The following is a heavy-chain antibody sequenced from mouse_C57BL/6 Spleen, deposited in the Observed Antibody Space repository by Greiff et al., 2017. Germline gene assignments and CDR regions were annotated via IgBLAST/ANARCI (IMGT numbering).Heavy chain of an antibody. CDR3: AGGVYDGYRFAY. CDR1: GYSITSGYY. J-gene: IGHJ3*01. CDR2: ISYDGSN. D-gene: IGHD2-3*01. V-gene: IGHV3-6*01. Sequence: EVKLMESGPGLVKPSQSLSLTCSVTGYSITSGYYWNWIRQFPGNKLEWMGYISYDGSNNYNPSLKNRIPITRDTSKNQFFLKLNSVTTEDTATYYCAGGVYDGYRFAYWGQGTLVTVSA.